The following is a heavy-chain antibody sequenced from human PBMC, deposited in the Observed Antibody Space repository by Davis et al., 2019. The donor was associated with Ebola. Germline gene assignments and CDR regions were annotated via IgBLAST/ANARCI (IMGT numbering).Heavy chain of an antibody. CDR2: IIPVFGIP. J-gene: IGHJ4*02. Sequence: SVKVSCNASGGTFSSYAISWVRHAPGQGLDWMGGIIPVFGIPKYAQKFQGRVTITADESTSTAYMELSSLRSEDTAVYYCARDRYSDGSGYFFEQSHWGQGTLVTVSS. CDR3: ARDRYSDGSGYFFEQSH. D-gene: IGHD3-22*01. CDR1: GGTFSSYA. V-gene: IGHV1-69*13.